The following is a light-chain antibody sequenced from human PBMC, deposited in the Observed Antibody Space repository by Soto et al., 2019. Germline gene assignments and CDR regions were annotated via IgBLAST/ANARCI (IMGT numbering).Light chain of an antibody. CDR3: QQYNNWAT. CDR2: GAS. V-gene: IGKV3-15*01. CDR1: QSVSSN. J-gene: IGKJ1*01. Sequence: EIVMTQSPATLSVSPGERATLSCRASQSVSSNLAWYQQKPGQAPRLLIHGASTRATGIPARFSGSGSGTEFTLTISSLQSEDFAVYYCQQYNNWATFGQGTNVDIK.